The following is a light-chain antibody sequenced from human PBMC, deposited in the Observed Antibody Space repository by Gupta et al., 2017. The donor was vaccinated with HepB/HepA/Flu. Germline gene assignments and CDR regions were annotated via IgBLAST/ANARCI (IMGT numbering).Light chain of an antibody. V-gene: IGLV4-69*01. CDR1: SGHSKYS. Sequence: QLVLTKSPSAHAPLGASVNPTCTPSSGHSKYSIALHQHQSEKGPRYLMRVNSDGSHTKGDGVPDRFSASSSGAERYLTISSLQSEDEADYYCQTWVAGSGWVFGGGTKLTV. CDR3: QTWVAGSGWV. CDR2: VNSDGSH. J-gene: IGLJ3*02.